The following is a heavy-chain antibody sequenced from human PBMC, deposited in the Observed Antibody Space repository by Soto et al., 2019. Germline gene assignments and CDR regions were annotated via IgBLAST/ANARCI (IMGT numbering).Heavy chain of an antibody. CDR3: ARGARDGYKLIDY. V-gene: IGHV1-69*13. Sequence: SVKVSCKASGGTFSIYSISWVRQAPGQGLEWMGGIIPIFGTANYAQKFQGRVTITADESTSTAYMELSSLRSEDTAVYYCARGARDGYKLIDYWGQGTLVSVSS. D-gene: IGHD5-12*01. J-gene: IGHJ4*02. CDR1: GGTFSIYS. CDR2: IIPIFGTA.